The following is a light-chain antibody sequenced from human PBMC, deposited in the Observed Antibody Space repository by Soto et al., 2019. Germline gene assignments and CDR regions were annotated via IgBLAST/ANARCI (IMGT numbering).Light chain of an antibody. CDR1: SSDIGIYNF. CDR2: RVI. CDR3: GSYTSATTWV. J-gene: IGLJ3*02. Sequence: QSVLTQPASVSGSPGQSITIFCTGTSSDIGIYNFVSWYQQHPGKAPKLMIYRVINRPSGVSDRFSGSKSGNSASLSISGLHPDDEATYFCGSYTSATTWVFGGGTKLTVL. V-gene: IGLV2-14*03.